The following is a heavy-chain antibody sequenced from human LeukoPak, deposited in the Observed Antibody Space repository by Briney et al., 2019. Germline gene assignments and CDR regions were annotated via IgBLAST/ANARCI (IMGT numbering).Heavy chain of an antibody. CDR3: ARELEEASSTSSYDY. V-gene: IGHV3-7*01. CDR2: IKEDGSEK. D-gene: IGHD2-2*01. CDR1: GFTFRRYW. J-gene: IGHJ4*02. Sequence: GGSLRLSCAASGFTFRRYWMSWVRQAPGKGLKWLANIKEDGSEKYYVDSVKGRFTISRDNAKNSLYLQMNGLRAEDTAVYYCARELEEASSTSSYDYWGQGALVTVSS.